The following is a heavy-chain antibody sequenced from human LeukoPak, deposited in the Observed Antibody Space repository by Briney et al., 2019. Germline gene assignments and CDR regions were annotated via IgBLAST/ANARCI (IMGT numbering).Heavy chain of an antibody. V-gene: IGHV1-69*04. CDR2: IIPILGIA. CDR1: GGTFSSYA. Sequence: ASVKVSCKASGGTFSSYAISWVRQAPGQGLEWMGRIIPILGIANYAQKLQGRVTITADKSTSTAYMELSSLRSEDTAVYYCARLYSSPDYYYYGMDVWGQGTTVTVSS. CDR3: ARLYSSPDYYYYGMDV. J-gene: IGHJ6*02. D-gene: IGHD3-16*02.